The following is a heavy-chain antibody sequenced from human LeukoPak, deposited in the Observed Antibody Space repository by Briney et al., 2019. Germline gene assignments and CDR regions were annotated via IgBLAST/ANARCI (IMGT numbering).Heavy chain of an antibody. CDR2: MNPNSGNT. CDR3: ARGWAYSSSWAHYYNYYGMDV. J-gene: IGHJ6*02. Sequence: ASVKVSCKASGYTFTSYDINWVRQATGQGLEWMGWMNPNSGNTGYAQKFQGRVTMTRNTSISTAYMELSSLRSEDTAVYYCARGWAYSSSWAHYYNYYGMDVWGQGTTVTVSS. CDR1: GYTFTSYD. D-gene: IGHD6-13*01. V-gene: IGHV1-8*01.